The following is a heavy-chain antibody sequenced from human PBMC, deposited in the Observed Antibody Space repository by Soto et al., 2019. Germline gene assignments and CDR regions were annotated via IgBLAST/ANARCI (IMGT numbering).Heavy chain of an antibody. J-gene: IGHJ5*02. CDR2: ISPILGRA. CDR3: AIVVGAGSSNWFDP. V-gene: IGHV1-69*08. D-gene: IGHD6-6*01. CDR1: GGPFSSYH. Sequence: QVQLVQSGAEVKKPGSSVKLSCKASGGPFSSYHISWVRQAPGQGLEWVGRISPILGRANHAQHFQGRVTITADTSANTAYTALTTLTSEDTGVYYCAIVVGAGSSNWFDPWGHGTLVTVSS.